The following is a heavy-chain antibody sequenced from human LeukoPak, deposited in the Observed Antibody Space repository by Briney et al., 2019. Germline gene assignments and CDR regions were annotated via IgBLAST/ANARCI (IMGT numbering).Heavy chain of an antibody. D-gene: IGHD3-3*01. CDR3: ARGGTIFGVVITYYFDY. CDR1: GGSFSGYY. CDR2: INHSGST. V-gene: IGHV4-34*01. J-gene: IGHJ4*02. Sequence: SETLSLTCAVYGGSFSGYYWSWIRQPPGKGLEWIGEINHSGSTNYNPSLKSRVTISVDTSKNQFSLKLSSVTAADTAVYYCARGGTIFGVVITYYFDYWGQGTLVTVSS.